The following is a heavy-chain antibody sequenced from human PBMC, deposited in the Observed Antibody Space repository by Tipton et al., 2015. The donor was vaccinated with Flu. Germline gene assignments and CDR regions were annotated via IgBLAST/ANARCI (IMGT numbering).Heavy chain of an antibody. V-gene: IGHV4-38-2*01. Sequence: GLVKPSETLSLICAVSDYSISSGYYWGWIRQPPGKGLEWIGCISHSGRTYYNPSLKSRVTISVDTAKNQLSLNLSSVTAADTAVYYCARGTTIHAWHFDLWGPGILVTVSS. J-gene: IGHJ2*01. CDR2: ISHSGRT. CDR1: DYSISSGYY. CDR3: ARGTTIHAWHFDL. D-gene: IGHD3-3*01.